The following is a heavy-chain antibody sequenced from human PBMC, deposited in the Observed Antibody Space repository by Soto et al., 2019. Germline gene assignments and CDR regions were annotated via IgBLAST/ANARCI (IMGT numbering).Heavy chain of an antibody. V-gene: IGHV3-48*02. J-gene: IGHJ4*02. Sequence: GGSLRLSCAASGFTFSSYSMNWVRQAPGKGLEWVSYISSSSSTIYYADSVKGRFTISRDNAKNSLYLQMDSLRDEDTAVYYCARTYYYDSSGYYDYWGQGTLVTVSS. D-gene: IGHD3-22*01. CDR1: GFTFSSYS. CDR2: ISSSSSTI. CDR3: ARTYYYDSSGYYDY.